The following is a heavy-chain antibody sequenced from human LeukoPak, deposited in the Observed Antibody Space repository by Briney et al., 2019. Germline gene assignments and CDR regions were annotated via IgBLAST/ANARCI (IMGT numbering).Heavy chain of an antibody. J-gene: IGHJ4*02. Sequence: SETLSLTCAVYGGSFSGYYWSWIRQPPGKGLEWIGEINHSGSNNYNPSLKSRVTISVDTSKNQFSLKLSSVTAADTAVYYCAGVKKKYVWGSYRYTSGPLDYWGQGTLVTVSS. CDR1: GGSFSGYY. CDR2: INHSGSN. D-gene: IGHD3-16*02. V-gene: IGHV4-34*01. CDR3: AGVKKKYVWGSYRYTSGPLDY.